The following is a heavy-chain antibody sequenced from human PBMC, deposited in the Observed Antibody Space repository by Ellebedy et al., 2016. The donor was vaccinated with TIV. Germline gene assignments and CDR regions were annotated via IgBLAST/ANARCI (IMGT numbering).Heavy chain of an antibody. V-gene: IGHV5-51*01. CDR3: ATSAFYSRWYYFDY. D-gene: IGHD6-13*01. CDR2: IYPGDSDT. Sequence: GESLKISCKDSGYSFTDYWIGWVRHMPGKGLEWMGIIYPGDSDTRYSPSFQGQVTISVDKSINTAYLQWGSLKASDTAMYYCATSAFYSRWYYFDYWGQGTLVTVSS. J-gene: IGHJ4*02. CDR1: GYSFTDYW.